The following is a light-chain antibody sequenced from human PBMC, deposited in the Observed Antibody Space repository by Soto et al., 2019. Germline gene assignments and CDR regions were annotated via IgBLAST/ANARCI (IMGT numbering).Light chain of an antibody. J-gene: IGLJ2*01. CDR3: SSYAGNNNVI. CDR1: SSDVGGYNY. CDR2: EVS. V-gene: IGLV2-8*01. Sequence: QSVLTQPPSASGSPGQSVTISCTGTSSDVGGYNYVSWYQQHAGKAPKLMIYEVSKWPSGVPDRFSGSKSGNTASLTVSGLQAEDEADYYCSSYAGNNNVIFGGGTKLTVL.